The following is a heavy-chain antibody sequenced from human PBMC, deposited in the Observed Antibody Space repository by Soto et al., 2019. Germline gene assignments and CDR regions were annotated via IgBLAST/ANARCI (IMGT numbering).Heavy chain of an antibody. CDR3: AKDSSTVTPYSFDY. D-gene: IGHD4-17*01. J-gene: IGHJ4*02. CDR2: ISGSGSTT. V-gene: IGHV3-23*01. CDR1: GFTFSRYA. Sequence: EVQLLESGGGLVQPGGSLRLSCAASGFTFSRYAMSWVRQAPGQGLEWVSAISGSGSTTFFADSVKGRFTITRDNSNNTLYLQMDSLRAEDTAVYYCAKDSSTVTPYSFDYWGQGTLVTVSS.